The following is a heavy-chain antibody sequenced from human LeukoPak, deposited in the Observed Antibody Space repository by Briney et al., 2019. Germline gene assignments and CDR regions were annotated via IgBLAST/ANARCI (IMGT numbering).Heavy chain of an antibody. CDR1: GGSISSGDYY. V-gene: IGHV4-30-4*08. CDR3: ARDPGPYCSSTSCCFGNWFDP. Sequence: SETLSLTCTVSGGSISSGDYYWSWIRQPPGQGLEWIGYIYYSGSTYYNPSLKSRVTISVDTSKNQFSLKLSSVTAADTAVYYCARDPGPYCSSTSCCFGNWFDPWGQGTLVTVSS. J-gene: IGHJ5*02. D-gene: IGHD2-2*01. CDR2: IYYSGST.